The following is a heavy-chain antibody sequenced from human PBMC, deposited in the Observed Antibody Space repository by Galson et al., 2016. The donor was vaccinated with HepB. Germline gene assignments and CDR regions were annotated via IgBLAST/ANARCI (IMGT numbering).Heavy chain of an antibody. CDR3: AKDREDHGDYAIDY. V-gene: IGHV3-23*01. CDR1: GFIFRNYV. CDR2: ISRGGDST. Sequence: SLRLSCAASGFIFRNYVMSWVRQAPGKGLEWVSGISRGGDSTYYADSVKGRFTISRDNSKNTLYLQMNSLRAEDTAVYYCAKDREDHGDYAIDYWGQGTLVTVSS. D-gene: IGHD4-17*01. J-gene: IGHJ4*02.